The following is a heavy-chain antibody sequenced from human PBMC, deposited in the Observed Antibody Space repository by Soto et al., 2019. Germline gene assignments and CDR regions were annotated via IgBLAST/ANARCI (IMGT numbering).Heavy chain of an antibody. J-gene: IGHJ6*02. V-gene: IGHV4-39*01. CDR3: ARQDLPADGYYYYYYGMDV. Sequence: SETLSLTCTVSGGSISSSSYYWGWIRQPPGKGLEWIGSIYYSGSTYYNPSLKSRVTIFVDTSKNQFALKLSSVTAEDTAVYYCARQDLPADGYYYYYYGMDVWGQGTTVTVSS. CDR1: GGSISSSSYY. CDR2: IYYSGST. D-gene: IGHD2-2*01.